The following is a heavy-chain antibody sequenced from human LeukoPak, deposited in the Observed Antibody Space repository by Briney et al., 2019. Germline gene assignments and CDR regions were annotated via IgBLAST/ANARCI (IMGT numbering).Heavy chain of an antibody. D-gene: IGHD6-6*01. CDR3: ARGLGYSSSSDDAFDI. V-gene: IGHV4-34*01. CDR1: GGSFSGYY. J-gene: IGHJ3*02. Sequence: PSETLSLTCAVYGGSFSGYYWSWIRQPPGKGLEWIGEINHSGSTNYNPSLKSRVTISLDTSKNQFSLKLSSVTAADTAVYYCARGLGYSSSSDDAFDIWGQGTMVTVSS. CDR2: INHSGST.